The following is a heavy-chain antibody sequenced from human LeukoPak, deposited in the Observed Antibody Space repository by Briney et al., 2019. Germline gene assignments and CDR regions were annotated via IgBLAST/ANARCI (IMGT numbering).Heavy chain of an antibody. CDR1: GFTFSSYW. Sequence: GGSLRLFCAASGFTFSSYWMHWVRQAPGKGLVWVSRINTDGSSTSCADSVKGRFTISRDNAKNTLYLRMNSLRAEDTAVYYCAREGYCSSTSCYTTPRDAFDIWGQGTMVTVSS. J-gene: IGHJ3*02. D-gene: IGHD2-2*02. V-gene: IGHV3-74*01. CDR3: AREGYCSSTSCYTTPRDAFDI. CDR2: INTDGSST.